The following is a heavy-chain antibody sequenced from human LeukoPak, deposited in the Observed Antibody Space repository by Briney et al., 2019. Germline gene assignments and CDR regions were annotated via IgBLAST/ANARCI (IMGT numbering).Heavy chain of an antibody. CDR3: ARVPFAEGAPYYFDY. CDR1: GYTFTSYG. D-gene: IGHD1-26*01. J-gene: IGHJ4*02. Sequence: ASVKVSCKASGYTFTSYGISWVRQAPGQGLEWMGWISAYNGNTNYAQKLQGRVTMTTDTSTSTAYMELRSLRSDDTAVYYCARVPFAEGAPYYFDYWGQGTLVTVSS. V-gene: IGHV1-18*01. CDR2: ISAYNGNT.